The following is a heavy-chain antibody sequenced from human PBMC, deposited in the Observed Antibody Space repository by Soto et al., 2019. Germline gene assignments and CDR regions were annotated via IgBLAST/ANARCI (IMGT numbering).Heavy chain of an antibody. CDR3: VRGDVDRYDSHGDLGRH. CDR2: MNMDGNRI. CDR1: FSSYW. V-gene: IGHV3-74*01. J-gene: IGHJ4*02. D-gene: IGHD3-22*01. Sequence: FSSYWMHWVRQAPGKGLEWVSRMNMDGNRISYVDSVKGRCTISRDNAKNTFYMEMKSARVEDTAVYYCVRGDVDRYDSHGDLGRHWGQGSLVTVSS.